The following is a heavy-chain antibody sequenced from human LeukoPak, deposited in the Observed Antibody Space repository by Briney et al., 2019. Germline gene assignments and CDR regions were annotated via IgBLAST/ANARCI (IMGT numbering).Heavy chain of an antibody. CDR3: AREIVPYDILTGLEVNWFDP. J-gene: IGHJ5*02. CDR2: ILSDGSKE. V-gene: IGHV3-33*01. D-gene: IGHD3-9*01. CDR1: GFTFSSYG. Sequence: QPGGSLRLSCAASGFTFSSYGMHWVRQAPGKGLEWVAVILSDGSKEFYTDSVKGRFTISRDNAKNSLYLQMNSLRAEDTAVYYCAREIVPYDILTGLEVNWFDPWGQGTLVTVSS.